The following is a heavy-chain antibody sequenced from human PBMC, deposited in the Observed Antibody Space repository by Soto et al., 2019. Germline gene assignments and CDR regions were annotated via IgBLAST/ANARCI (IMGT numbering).Heavy chain of an antibody. V-gene: IGHV3-30*07. D-gene: IGHD3-22*01. J-gene: IGHJ5*02. CDR2: ISYDGSNK. Sequence: HPGGSLRFSCAASGFTFSSYAMHWVRQAPGKGLEWVAVISYDGSNKYYVDSVKGRFTISRDNSKNTLYQQMNRLRAEDTAVFYCARGGYYESSGYSPWGQGTLVTVSS. CDR1: GFTFSSYA. CDR3: ARGGYYESSGYSP.